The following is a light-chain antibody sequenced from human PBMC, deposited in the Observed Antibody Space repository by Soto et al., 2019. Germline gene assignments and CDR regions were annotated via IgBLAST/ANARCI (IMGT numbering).Light chain of an antibody. CDR2: GAS. V-gene: IGKV3-20*01. J-gene: IGKJ2*01. CDR1: QSVSSSY. Sequence: EIVLTQSPGTLSLSPGERATLSCRASQSVSSSYLAWYQQKPGQAPRLLIYGASSRATGIPDRFSGSGSGTYFTLTISSLEPVDFAVYYCQQYGGSPLYTFGQGTKLEIK. CDR3: QQYGGSPLYT.